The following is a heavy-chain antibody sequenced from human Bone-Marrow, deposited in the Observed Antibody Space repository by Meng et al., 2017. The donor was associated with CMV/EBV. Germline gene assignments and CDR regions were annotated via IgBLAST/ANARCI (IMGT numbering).Heavy chain of an antibody. J-gene: IGHJ3*02. D-gene: IGHD4-23*01. Sequence: GGSLRLSCKGSGYSFTSYWISWVRQAPGQGLEWMGGIIPILGMANYAQKFQGRVTITADKSTSTAYMELSSLRSEDTAVYYCASSEHDYGGNSVNFGAFDIWGQGKMVTVSS. CDR1: GYSFTSYW. V-gene: IGHV1-69*10. CDR2: IIPILGMA. CDR3: ASSEHDYGGNSVNFGAFDI.